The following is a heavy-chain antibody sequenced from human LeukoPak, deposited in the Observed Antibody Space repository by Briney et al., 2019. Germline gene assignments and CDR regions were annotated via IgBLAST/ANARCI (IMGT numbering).Heavy chain of an antibody. V-gene: IGHV3-7*01. Sequence: SGGSLRLSCAASGFTLSSYWMSWVRQSPGKGLEWVANIKQDGSEKYYVDSVKGRFTISRDNAKNSLYLQMNSLRAEDTAVYYCARGSPPYWGQGTMVTVSS. CDR2: IKQDGSEK. J-gene: IGHJ4*02. CDR3: ARGSPPY. CDR1: GFTLSSYW. D-gene: IGHD3-10*01.